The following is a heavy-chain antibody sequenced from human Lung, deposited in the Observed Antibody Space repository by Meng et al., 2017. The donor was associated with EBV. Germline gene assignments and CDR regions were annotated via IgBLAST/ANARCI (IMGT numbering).Heavy chain of an antibody. CDR1: GFSLDTSGVA. CDR2: IYWDDDK. Sequence: TTVKESLPALMKPRQPLTLTCSFSGFSLDTSGVALGWIRQPPGKPREWLALIYWDDDKRYSPSLETRLTITRGPSRNQVTLRMTNVDPADTGTYFCVHTSTPSSWQPDFWGQGTLVTVSS. CDR3: VHTSTPSSWQPDF. J-gene: IGHJ4*02. V-gene: IGHV2-5*02. D-gene: IGHD6-13*01.